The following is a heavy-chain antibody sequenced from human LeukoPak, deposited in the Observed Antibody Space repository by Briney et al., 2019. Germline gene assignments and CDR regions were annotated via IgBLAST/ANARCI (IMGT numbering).Heavy chain of an antibody. CDR3: AREGVVVVAATYFDY. V-gene: IGHV3-7*03. D-gene: IGHD2-15*01. J-gene: IGHJ4*02. CDR1: GFTFSSYW. Sequence: GGSLRLSCAASGFTFSSYWMSWVRQAPGKGLEWVANIKQDGSEKYYVDSVKGRFTISRDNAKNSLYLQMNSLRAEDTAVCYCAREGVVVVAATYFDYWGQGTLVTVSS. CDR2: IKQDGSEK.